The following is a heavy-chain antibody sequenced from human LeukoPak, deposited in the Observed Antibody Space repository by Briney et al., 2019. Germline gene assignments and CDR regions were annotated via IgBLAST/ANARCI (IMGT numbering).Heavy chain of an antibody. Sequence: ASVKVSCKASGYTFTGYYMHWVRQAPGQGLEWMGWINPNSGGTNYAQKFQGRVTMTRDTSISTAYMELRSLRSDDTAVYYCARAQYCSRGNCYDLDYWGLGTLVTVSS. J-gene: IGHJ4*02. V-gene: IGHV1-2*02. CDR3: ARAQYCSRGNCYDLDY. CDR2: INPNSGGT. CDR1: GYTFTGYY. D-gene: IGHD2-15*01.